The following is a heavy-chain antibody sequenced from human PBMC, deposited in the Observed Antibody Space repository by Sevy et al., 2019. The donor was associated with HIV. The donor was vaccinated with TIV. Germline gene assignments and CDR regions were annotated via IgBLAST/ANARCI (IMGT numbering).Heavy chain of an antibody. CDR2: IYSGGST. D-gene: IGHD2-2*01. Sequence: GGFLRLSCAASGFTVSSNYMSWVRQAPGKGLEWVSVIYSGGSTYYADSVKGRFTISRDNSKNTLYLQMNSLRAEDTAVYYCARWGSGTNYFDYWGQGTLVTVSS. J-gene: IGHJ4*02. CDR3: ARWGSGTNYFDY. V-gene: IGHV3-53*01. CDR1: GFTVSSNY.